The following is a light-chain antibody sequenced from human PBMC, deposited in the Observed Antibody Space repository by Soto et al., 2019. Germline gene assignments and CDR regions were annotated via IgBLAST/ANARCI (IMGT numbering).Light chain of an antibody. CDR1: SGDIGSYNR. J-gene: IGLJ1*01. V-gene: IGLV2-14*01. CDR2: EVT. Sequence: QSALTQPASVSGSPGQSITISCTGTSGDIGSYNRVSWYQQHPGKAPKLIIYEVTDRPSGVSNRFSGSKSGNTASLTISGLQAEDEAEYYCSSYPHINTRACVFGTGTKLTVL. CDR3: SSYPHINTRACV.